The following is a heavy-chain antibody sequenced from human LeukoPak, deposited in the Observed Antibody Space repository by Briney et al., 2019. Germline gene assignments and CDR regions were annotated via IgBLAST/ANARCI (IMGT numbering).Heavy chain of an antibody. D-gene: IGHD3-3*01. V-gene: IGHV4-39*01. CDR1: GGSFSGYY. CDR3: ARQEPLYYDFWSGYPGTFDY. CDR2: IYYSGST. J-gene: IGHJ4*02. Sequence: SETLSLTCVVYGGSFSGYYWGWIRQPPGKGLEWIGSIYYSGSTYYNPSLKSRVTISVDTSKNQFSLKLSSVTAADTAVYYCARQEPLYYDFWSGYPGTFDYWGQGTLVTVSS.